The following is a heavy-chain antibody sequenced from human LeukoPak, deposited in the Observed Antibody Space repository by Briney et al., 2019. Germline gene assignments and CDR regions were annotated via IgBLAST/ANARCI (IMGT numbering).Heavy chain of an antibody. J-gene: IGHJ2*01. D-gene: IGHD2/OR15-2a*01. CDR2: IGGGSGSTY. Sequence: GGPLRLSCAASGFTFSSYAMNCVRQAPGKGLEWVSSIGGGSGSTYYYAVSVKGRFTVTRDNSKNTLYLQMNSLRAEDTAVYYCAKAFTSYWYFDLWGRGTLVTVSS. CDR3: AKAFTSYWYFDL. V-gene: IGHV3-23*01. CDR1: GFTFSSYA.